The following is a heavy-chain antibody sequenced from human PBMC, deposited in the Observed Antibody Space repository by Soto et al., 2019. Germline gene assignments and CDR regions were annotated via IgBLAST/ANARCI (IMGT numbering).Heavy chain of an antibody. CDR1: GGSISSGGYS. CDR3: ARAGCSSTSCYSFDY. Sequence: CAVSGGSISSGGYSWSWIRQPPGKGLEWIGYIYHSGSTYYNPSLKSRVTISVDRSKNQFSLKLSSVTAADTAVYYCARAGCSSTSCYSFDYWGQGTLVTVSS. CDR2: IYHSGST. D-gene: IGHD2-2*01. J-gene: IGHJ4*02. V-gene: IGHV4-30-2*01.